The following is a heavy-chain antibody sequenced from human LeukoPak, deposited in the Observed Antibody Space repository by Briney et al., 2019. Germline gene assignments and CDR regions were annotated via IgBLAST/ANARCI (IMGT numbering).Heavy chain of an antibody. Sequence: GGSLTLSCAASGFTFTSYGMHWVRQAPGKGLEWVAVISYDGSNKYYADSVKGRFTISRDNSKNTLYLQMNSLRAEDTAVYYCAKDLYLTGYSFDYWGQGPLVTVSS. CDR2: ISYDGSNK. D-gene: IGHD3-9*01. CDR3: AKDLYLTGYSFDY. J-gene: IGHJ4*02. V-gene: IGHV3-30*18. CDR1: GFTFTSYG.